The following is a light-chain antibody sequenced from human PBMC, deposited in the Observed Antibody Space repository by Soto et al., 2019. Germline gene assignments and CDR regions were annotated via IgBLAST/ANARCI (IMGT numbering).Light chain of an antibody. CDR3: CSYAGSSTWV. CDR2: EVT. V-gene: IGLV2-23*02. J-gene: IGLJ3*02. CDR1: SSDVGSYNL. Sequence: QSVLTQPASVSGYPGQSITISCTGTSSDVGSYNLVSWYQQHPGKAPKLMISEVTKRPSGISARFSGSKSGNTASLTISGLQAEDESDYYCCSYAGSSTWVFGGGTKLTVL.